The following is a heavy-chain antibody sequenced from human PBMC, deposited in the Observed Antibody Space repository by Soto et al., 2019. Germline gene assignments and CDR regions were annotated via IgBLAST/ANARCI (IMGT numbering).Heavy chain of an antibody. Sequence: PGGSLRLAXASSGFSFSAFSMNWVRQAPGKGLEWVSYISSTSSTIYYGDSVKGRFTTSRDNAKNSLYLQMNSLRDEDTAVYYCAREGGRHCSPTRCYNAFDIWGQGTMVTVS. CDR3: AREGGRHCSPTRCYNAFDI. J-gene: IGHJ3*02. CDR1: GFSFSAFS. D-gene: IGHD2-2*02. CDR2: ISSTSSTI. V-gene: IGHV3-48*02.